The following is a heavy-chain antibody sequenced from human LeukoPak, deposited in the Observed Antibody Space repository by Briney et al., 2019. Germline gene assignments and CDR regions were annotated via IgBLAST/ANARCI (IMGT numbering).Heavy chain of an antibody. CDR1: GFSLSTSGMC. CDR2: IDWDDDK. Sequence: SGPTLVNPTQTLTLTCTFSGFSLSTSGMCVSWIRQPPGKALEWLARIDWDDDKYYSTSLKTRLTISKDTSKNQVVLTMTNMDPVDTATYYCARTISKNWSDYYYYMDVWGKGTTVTVSS. CDR3: ARTISKNWSDYYYYMDV. J-gene: IGHJ6*03. V-gene: IGHV2-70*11. D-gene: IGHD3-3*02.